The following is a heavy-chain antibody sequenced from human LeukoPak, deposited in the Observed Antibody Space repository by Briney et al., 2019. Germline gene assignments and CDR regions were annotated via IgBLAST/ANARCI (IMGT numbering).Heavy chain of an antibody. CDR1: RSTFTGYY. CDR2: INPNNGGT. V-gene: IGHV1-2*06. D-gene: IGHD5-12*01. CDR3: TRDRGYDYFFDY. J-gene: IGHJ4*02. Sequence: ASVKVSCKPSRSTFTGYYMPSVRQAPSHRLECMGRINPNNGGTNYSQKFQGRVTMTRDASISKAYIELSRLRSDDTAVYYYTRDRGYDYFFDYWGQGTLVTVSS.